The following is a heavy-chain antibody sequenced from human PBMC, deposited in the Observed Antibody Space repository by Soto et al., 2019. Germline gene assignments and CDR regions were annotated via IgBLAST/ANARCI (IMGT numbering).Heavy chain of an antibody. J-gene: IGHJ5*02. CDR1: VSSLPSTYY. D-gene: IGHD3-22*01. Sequence: DTLILPCAVSVSSLPSTYYSGCVRQPPMKGLGFILSIYHGGSTYYNPSLNSRVTLSIDMTNNHVSLILNSVTAADTAVYYCARVGPWVPYYYDSSPYTFENWFDPWGQGTLVTVSS. V-gene: IGHV4-38-2*01. CDR3: ARVGPWVPYYYDSSPYTFENWFDP. CDR2: IYHGGST.